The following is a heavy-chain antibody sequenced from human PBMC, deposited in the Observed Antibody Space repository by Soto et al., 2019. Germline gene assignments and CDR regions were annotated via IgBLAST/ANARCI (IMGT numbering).Heavy chain of an antibody. Sequence: SETLSLTCTVSGGSISSGGYYWSWIRQHPGRGLEWIGYIYYSGSTYYNPSLKSRVTISVDTSKNQFSLKLSSVTAADTAVYYCARNGGHDILNWGQGTLVTVSS. D-gene: IGHD3-9*01. CDR2: IYYSGST. CDR1: GGSISSGGYY. J-gene: IGHJ4*02. CDR3: ARNGGHDILN. V-gene: IGHV4-31*03.